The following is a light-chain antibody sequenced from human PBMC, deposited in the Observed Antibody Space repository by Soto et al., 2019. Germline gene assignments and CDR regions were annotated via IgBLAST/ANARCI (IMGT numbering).Light chain of an antibody. Sequence: IVMTQSPLTLSVSPGERATLSCRASQSVSTDLAWYQQKPGQAPRLLIYGASTRAAGVPARFSGGGSGTDFTLTISSLEPEDFAVYYCQQRSDWPWTFGQGTKVDIK. CDR2: GAS. CDR1: QSVSTD. V-gene: IGKV3-11*01. J-gene: IGKJ1*01. CDR3: QQRSDWPWT.